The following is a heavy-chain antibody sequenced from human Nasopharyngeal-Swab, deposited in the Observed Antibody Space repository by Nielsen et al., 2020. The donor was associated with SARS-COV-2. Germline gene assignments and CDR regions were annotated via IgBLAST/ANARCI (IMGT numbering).Heavy chain of an antibody. CDR3: AKDRDSGDDSDDYYHYYGMDV. CDR2: ISGSDHTT. D-gene: IGHD5-12*01. Sequence: GVLKISCAAPGFTFRSYAISWVRQAPGKGLEWVSVISGSDHTTYYADSVKGRFTISRDNSKNTVNLQMNSLRVEDTAIYYCAKDRDSGDDSDDYYHYYGMDVWGQGTTVTVFS. V-gene: IGHV3-23*01. J-gene: IGHJ6*02. CDR1: GFTFRSYA.